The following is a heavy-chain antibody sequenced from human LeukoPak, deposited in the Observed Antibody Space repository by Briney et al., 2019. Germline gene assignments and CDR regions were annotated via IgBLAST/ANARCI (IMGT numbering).Heavy chain of an antibody. CDR3: ARHREYSSSWPDAFDI. D-gene: IGHD6-13*01. Sequence: GGSLRLSCAASGFTFSSYSMNWVRQAPGKGLEWVSSISSSSSYIYYADSVKGRFTISRDNAKNSLYLQMNSLRAEDTAVYYCARHREYSSSWPDAFDIWGQGTMVTVSS. V-gene: IGHV3-21*01. J-gene: IGHJ3*02. CDR1: GFTFSSYS. CDR2: ISSSSSYI.